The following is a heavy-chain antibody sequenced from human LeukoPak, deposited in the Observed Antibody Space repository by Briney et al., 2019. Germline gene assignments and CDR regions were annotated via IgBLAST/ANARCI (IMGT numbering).Heavy chain of an antibody. CDR1: GYSLSSGFF. J-gene: IGHJ5*02. CDR2: IYYAGSS. D-gene: IGHD2/OR15-2a*01. CDR3: ARQAVIIPTGMEGPWFDP. V-gene: IGHV4-38-2*02. Sequence: SETLSLTCTVSGYSLSSGFFCDWIRQPPGKGLEWIANIYYAGSSNYNPSLKSRVSVSIDASKNHLSLKLTSVTAADTAIYYCARQAVIIPTGMEGPWFDPWGQGTLVAVSS.